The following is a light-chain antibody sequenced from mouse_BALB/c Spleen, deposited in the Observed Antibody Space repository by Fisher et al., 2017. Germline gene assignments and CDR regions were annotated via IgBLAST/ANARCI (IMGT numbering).Light chain of an antibody. V-gene: IGKV4-78*01. CDR3: QQRSSYPFT. CDR1: SSVSSSY. Sequence: IVLTQSTAIMSASPGEKVTMTCTASSSVSSSYLHWYQQKPGSSPKLWIYSTSNLASGVPARFSGSGSGNSYSLTISSMEGEDAATYYCQQRSSYPFTFGSGTKLEIK. CDR2: STS. J-gene: IGKJ4*01.